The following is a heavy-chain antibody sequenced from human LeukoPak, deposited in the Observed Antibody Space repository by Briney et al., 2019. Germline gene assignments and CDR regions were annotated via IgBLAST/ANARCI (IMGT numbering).Heavy chain of an antibody. CDR1: GGSFSGYY. Sequence: PSETLSLTCAVYGGSFSGYYWSWIRQPPGKGLEWIGEINHSGSPNYTPSLKSQVTISVDTSKNQFSLKLSSVTAADTAVYYCARAASGFYYFDYWGQGTLVTVSS. CDR3: ARAASGFYYFDY. J-gene: IGHJ4*02. CDR2: INHSGSP. D-gene: IGHD5-12*01. V-gene: IGHV4-34*01.